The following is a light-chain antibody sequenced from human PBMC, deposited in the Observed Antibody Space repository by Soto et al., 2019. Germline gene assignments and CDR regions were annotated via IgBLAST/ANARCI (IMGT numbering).Light chain of an antibody. CDR2: AAS. V-gene: IGKV3-20*01. Sequence: DIVLTQSPGTLSLSPGERATLSCRASQSVSSSNLAWYQQKPGQAPRLLIYAASRRAPGVPERFSGSGSGTDFTLTISRLEPEDFAVYYCQQYLTSPKTFGQGTKVEIK. J-gene: IGKJ1*01. CDR1: QSVSSSN. CDR3: QQYLTSPKT.